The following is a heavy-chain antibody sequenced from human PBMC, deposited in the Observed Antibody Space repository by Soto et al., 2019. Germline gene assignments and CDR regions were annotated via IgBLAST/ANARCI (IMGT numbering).Heavy chain of an antibody. V-gene: IGHV3-23*01. CDR3: AHHRGYGVFDAVDI. D-gene: IGHD2-8*01. CDR1: GFLFSTYA. J-gene: IGHJ3*02. CDR2: ISSTGGTT. Sequence: EVQLLESGGDLAHPGGSLTLSCAASGFLFSTYAMNWVRQAPGKGLEWVSAISSTGGTTYYAESVRGRFIISRDNSINTLYLQMSSLRTEETALYYCAHHRGYGVFDAVDIWGQGTMVTVSS.